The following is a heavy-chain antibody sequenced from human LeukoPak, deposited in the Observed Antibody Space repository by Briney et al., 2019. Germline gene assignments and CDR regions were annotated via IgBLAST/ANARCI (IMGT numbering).Heavy chain of an antibody. Sequence: PGGSLRLSCAASGFTFSSYAMHWVRQAPGKGLEWVAVISYDGSNKYYADSVKGRFTISRDNSKNTLYLQMNSLRAEDTAVNYCARADSSSYAQTFDYWGQGTLVTVSS. J-gene: IGHJ4*02. CDR1: GFTFSSYA. D-gene: IGHD6-6*01. CDR2: ISYDGSNK. CDR3: ARADSSSYAQTFDY. V-gene: IGHV3-30*01.